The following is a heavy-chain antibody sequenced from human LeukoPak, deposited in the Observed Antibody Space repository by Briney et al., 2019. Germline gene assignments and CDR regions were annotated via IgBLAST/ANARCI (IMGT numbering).Heavy chain of an antibody. CDR1: GGTFSSYA. Sequence: ASVKVSCKASGGTFSSYAISWVRQAPGQGLEWMGGIIPIFGTANYAQKFQGRVTLTRDMSTSTDYLELSSLRSEDTAVYYCARDNPVRDEAWWFNPWGQGTLVTVSS. V-gene: IGHV1-69*05. CDR2: IIPIFGTA. J-gene: IGHJ5*02. D-gene: IGHD5-24*01. CDR3: ARDNPVRDEAWWFNP.